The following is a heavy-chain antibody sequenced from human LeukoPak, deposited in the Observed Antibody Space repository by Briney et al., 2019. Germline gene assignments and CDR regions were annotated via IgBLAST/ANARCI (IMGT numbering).Heavy chain of an antibody. CDR1: GGTFSSYA. D-gene: IGHD6-13*01. Sequence: GSSVTVSFMASGGTFSSYAISWVRQAPGQGLAWMGGIIPIFGTANYAQKFQGRVTITTDESTSTAYMELSSLRSEDTAVYYCASRAGSSWYWFDPWGQGTLVTVSS. V-gene: IGHV1-69*05. CDR2: IIPIFGTA. J-gene: IGHJ5*02. CDR3: ASRAGSSWYWFDP.